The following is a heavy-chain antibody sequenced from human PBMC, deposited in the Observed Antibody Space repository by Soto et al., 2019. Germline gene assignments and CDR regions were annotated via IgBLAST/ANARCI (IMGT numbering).Heavy chain of an antibody. CDR1: GGSISSSSYY. V-gene: IGHV4-39*01. CDR2: IYYSGST. J-gene: IGHJ3*02. Sequence: PSETLSLTCTVSGGSISSSSYYWGWIRQPPGKGLEWIGSIYYSGSTYYNPSLKSRVTISVDTSKNQFSLKLSSVTAADTAVYYCARGYLRSPDAFDIWGQGTMVTVSS. CDR3: ARGYLRSPDAFDI. D-gene: IGHD4-17*01.